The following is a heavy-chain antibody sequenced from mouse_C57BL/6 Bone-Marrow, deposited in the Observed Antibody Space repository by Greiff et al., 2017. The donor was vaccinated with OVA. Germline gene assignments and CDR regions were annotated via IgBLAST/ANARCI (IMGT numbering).Heavy chain of an antibody. D-gene: IGHD1-1*01. CDR1: GFTFSDYY. V-gene: IGHV5-12*01. CDR3: ARHGRYYYGSSYVYWYFDV. J-gene: IGHJ1*03. Sequence: EVKVEESGGGLVQPGGSLKLSCAASGFTFSDYYMYWVRQTPEKRLEWVAYISNGGGSTYYPDTVKGRFTISRDNAKNTLYLQMSRLKSEDTAMYYCARHGRYYYGSSYVYWYFDVWGTGTTVTVSS. CDR2: ISNGGGST.